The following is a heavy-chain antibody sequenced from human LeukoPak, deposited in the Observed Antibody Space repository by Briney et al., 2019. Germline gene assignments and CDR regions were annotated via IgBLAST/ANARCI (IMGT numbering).Heavy chain of an antibody. J-gene: IGHJ3*02. CDR2: IYYSGST. Sequence: PSETLSLTCTVSGGSISSYYWSWIRQPPGKGLEWIGYIYYSGSTNYNPSLKSRVTISVDTSKNQFSLKLSSVTAADTAVYYCARDLRYSGSWQRAFDIWGQGTMVTVSS. CDR1: GGSISSYY. CDR3: ARDLRYSGSWQRAFDI. V-gene: IGHV4-59*01. D-gene: IGHD6-13*01.